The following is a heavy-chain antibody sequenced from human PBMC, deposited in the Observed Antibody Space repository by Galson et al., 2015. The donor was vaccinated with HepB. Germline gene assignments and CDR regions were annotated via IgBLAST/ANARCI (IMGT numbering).Heavy chain of an antibody. J-gene: IGHJ6*02. CDR1: GFTFSSYG. V-gene: IGHV3-33*01. CDR2: IWYDGSNK. D-gene: IGHD2-2*01. CDR3: ARALGYCSSTSCYHSYSYYYYGMDV. Sequence: SLRLSCAASGFTFSSYGMHWVRQAPGKGLEWVAVIWYDGSNKYYADSVKGRFTISRDNSKNTLYLQMNSLRAEDTAVYYCARALGYCSSTSCYHSYSYYYYGMDVWGQGTTVTVSS.